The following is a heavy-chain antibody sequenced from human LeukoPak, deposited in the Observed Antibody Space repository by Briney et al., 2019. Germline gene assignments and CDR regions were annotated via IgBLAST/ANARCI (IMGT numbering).Heavy chain of an antibody. Sequence: SETLSLTCTVSGYSISSGYYWGWIRQPPGKGLEWIGSIYHSGSTYYNPSLKSRVTISVDTSKNQFSLKLSSVTAADTAVYYCARDDCSGGSCYSKAWGQGTLVTVSS. CDR1: GYSISSGYY. V-gene: IGHV4-38-2*02. CDR2: IYHSGST. J-gene: IGHJ4*02. D-gene: IGHD2-15*01. CDR3: ARDDCSGGSCYSKA.